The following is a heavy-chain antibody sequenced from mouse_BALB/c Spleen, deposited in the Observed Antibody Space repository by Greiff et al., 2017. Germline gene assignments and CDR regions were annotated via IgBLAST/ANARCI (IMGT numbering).Heavy chain of an antibody. Sequence: VQLKQSGPELVKPGASVKISCKASGYAFSSSWMNWVKQRPGQGLEWIGRIYPGDGDTNYNGKFKGKATLTADKSSSTAYMQLSSLTSVDSAVYFCAIYDYDGGDYWGQGTSVTVSS. J-gene: IGHJ4*01. CDR2: IYPGDGDT. D-gene: IGHD2-4*01. CDR3: AIYDYDGGDY. V-gene: IGHV1-82*01. CDR1: GYAFSSSW.